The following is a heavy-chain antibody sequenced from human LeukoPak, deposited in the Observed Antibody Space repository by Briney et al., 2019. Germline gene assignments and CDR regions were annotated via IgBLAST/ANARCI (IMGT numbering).Heavy chain of an antibody. CDR3: AREDSSGYYSFDY. Sequence: GGSLRLSCAASGFTVSSNYMSWVRQAPGKGLEWVSVIYSGGGTYFADSVKGRFTISRDNSKNTLYLQMNSLRAEDTAVYYCAREDSSGYYSFDYWGQGTLVTVSS. J-gene: IGHJ4*02. V-gene: IGHV3-66*01. CDR2: IYSGGGT. D-gene: IGHD3-22*01. CDR1: GFTVSSNY.